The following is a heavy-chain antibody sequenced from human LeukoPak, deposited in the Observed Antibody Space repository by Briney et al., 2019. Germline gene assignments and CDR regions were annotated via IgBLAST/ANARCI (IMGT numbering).Heavy chain of an antibody. J-gene: IGHJ6*03. V-gene: IGHV3-53*01. Sequence: PGGSLRLSCAASGFTVSSNYMSWVRQAPGKGLEWVSVIYSGGSTYYADSVKGRFSISRVNSKKTLYLQLNSLRAEDTAVYYCAKGSGDSSGYYYVYYYYYMDVWGKGTTVTVSS. CDR2: IYSGGST. CDR1: GFTVSSNY. CDR3: AKGSGDSSGYYYVYYYYYMDV. D-gene: IGHD3-22*01.